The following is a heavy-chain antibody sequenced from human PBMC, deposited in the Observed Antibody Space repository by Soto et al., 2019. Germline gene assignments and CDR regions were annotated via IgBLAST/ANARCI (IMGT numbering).Heavy chain of an antibody. J-gene: IGHJ4*02. D-gene: IGHD1-26*01. Sequence: PGGSLRLSCAASGFTFSDYYMSWIRQAPGKGLEWVSYISSSSSYTNYADSVKGRFTISRDNAKNSLYLQMNSLRAEDTAVYYCARIRSIVGANYFDYWGQGTLVTVSS. CDR3: ARIRSIVGANYFDY. CDR1: GFTFSDYY. V-gene: IGHV3-11*06. CDR2: ISSSSSYT.